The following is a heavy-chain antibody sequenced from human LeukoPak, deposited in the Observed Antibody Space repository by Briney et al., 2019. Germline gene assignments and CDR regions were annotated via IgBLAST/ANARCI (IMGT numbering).Heavy chain of an antibody. CDR3: ARVLGGWFDY. D-gene: IGHD6-19*01. J-gene: IGHJ4*02. Sequence: SVKVSCKASGGTFSSYAISWVRQAPGQGLEWMGGIIPIFGTANYAQKFQGRVTITADESTSTAYMELSSLRSDDTAAYYCARVLGGWFDYWGQGTLVTASS. V-gene: IGHV1-69*13. CDR1: GGTFSSYA. CDR2: IIPIFGTA.